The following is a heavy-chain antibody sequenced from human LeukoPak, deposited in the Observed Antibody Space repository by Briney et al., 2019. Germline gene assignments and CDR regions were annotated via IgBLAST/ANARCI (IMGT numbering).Heavy chain of an antibody. Sequence: ASVKVSCKASGYTFINYYMHWVRQAPGQGLEWMGIVNPRGGSTSYAQKFQGRVTMTRDTSTSTVYMELSSLRSEDTAVYYCARVSGWGGSSSGLDYWGQGTLATVSS. J-gene: IGHJ4*02. V-gene: IGHV1-46*01. CDR2: VNPRGGST. CDR3: ARVSGWGGSSSGLDY. CDR1: GYTFINYY. D-gene: IGHD6-13*01.